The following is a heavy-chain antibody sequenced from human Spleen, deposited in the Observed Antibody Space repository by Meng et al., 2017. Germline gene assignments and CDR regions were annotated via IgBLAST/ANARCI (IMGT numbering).Heavy chain of an antibody. V-gene: IGHV3-23*01. J-gene: IGHJ4*02. CDR2: VSGSGSST. CDR1: GFTFSSYA. D-gene: IGHD2-15*01. Sequence: GESLKISCAASGFTFSSYAMSWVRQAPGKGLEWVSVVSGSGSSTYYADSVKGRFTISRDNSKNTVFLQVNSLRAVDTGVYYCAKGSSGGAGYWGQGTLVTVSS. CDR3: AKGSSGGAGY.